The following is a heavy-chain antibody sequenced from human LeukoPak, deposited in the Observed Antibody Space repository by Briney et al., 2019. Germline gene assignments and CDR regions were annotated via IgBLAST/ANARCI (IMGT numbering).Heavy chain of an antibody. CDR2: IYHSGST. CDR3: ARFPRKTDVGATSDY. J-gene: IGHJ4*02. Sequence: SGTLSLTCAVSGGSISSSNWWSWVRQPPGKGLEWIGEIYHSGSTNYNPSLKSRLTISLDKSKNQFSLKLSSVTAADTAVYYCARFPRKTDVGATSDYWGQGTLVTVSS. V-gene: IGHV4-4*02. CDR1: GGSISSSNW. D-gene: IGHD1-26*01.